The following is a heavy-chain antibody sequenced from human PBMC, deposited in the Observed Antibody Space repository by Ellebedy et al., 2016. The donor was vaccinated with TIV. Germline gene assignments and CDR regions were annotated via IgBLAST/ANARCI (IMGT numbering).Heavy chain of an antibody. V-gene: IGHV1-2*02. J-gene: IGHJ6*02. CDR1: GYAFGSYG. CDR2: INPDSGGT. CDR3: ARVLRGSSGMDV. Sequence: ASVKVSCKASGYAFGSYGISWVRQAPGQGLEWMGWINPDSGGTNFAQKFHGRVTMTRDTSVNTAYMELSRLESDDTALYYCARVLRGSSGMDVWGQGTTVIVS. D-gene: IGHD2-8*01.